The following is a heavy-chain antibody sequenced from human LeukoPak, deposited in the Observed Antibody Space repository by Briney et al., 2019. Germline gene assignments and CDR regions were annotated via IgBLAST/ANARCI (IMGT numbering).Heavy chain of an antibody. D-gene: IGHD3-10*01. J-gene: IGHJ4*02. CDR1: GVSITSGIDF. CDR3: ARGQGTHGVDY. CDR2: IYTSGST. V-gene: IGHV4-61*02. Sequence: SETLSLTCNVSGVSITSGIDFWTWIRQPAGKGLEWVGRIYTSGSTNYNPSLKSRVTILLDTSKNQFSLKLSSVTAADTAVYYCARGQGTHGVDYWGQGTLVTASS.